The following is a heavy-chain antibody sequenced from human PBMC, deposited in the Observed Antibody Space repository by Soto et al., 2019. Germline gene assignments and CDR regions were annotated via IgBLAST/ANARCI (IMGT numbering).Heavy chain of an antibody. CDR2: INAGNGNT. V-gene: IGHV1-3*01. CDR1: GHTFTSYA. CDR3: ARDCPQPRTGINWFDP. D-gene: IGHD2-2*01. Sequence: ASVKVSCKASGHTFTSYAMHWVRQAPGQRLEWMGWINAGNGNTKYSQKFQGRVTITRDTSASTAYMELSSLRSEDTAVYYCARDCPQPRTGINWFDPWGQGTLVTVSS. J-gene: IGHJ5*02.